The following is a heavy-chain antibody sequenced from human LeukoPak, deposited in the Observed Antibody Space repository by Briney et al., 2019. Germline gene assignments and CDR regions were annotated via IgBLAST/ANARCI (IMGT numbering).Heavy chain of an antibody. Sequence: PSGTLSLTCAVSGGSISSSNWWSWVRQPPGKGLEWIGEIYHSGSTNYNPSLKSRVTISVDKSKNQFSLKLSSVTAADTAVYYCARAISGYSGYGSIGEGAFDIWGQGTMVTVSS. D-gene: IGHD5-12*01. V-gene: IGHV4-4*02. CDR3: ARAISGYSGYGSIGEGAFDI. CDR2: IYHSGST. CDR1: GGSISSSNW. J-gene: IGHJ3*02.